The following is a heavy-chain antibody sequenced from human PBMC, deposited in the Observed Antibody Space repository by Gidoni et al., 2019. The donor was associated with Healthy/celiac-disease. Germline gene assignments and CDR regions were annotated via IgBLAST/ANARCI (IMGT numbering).Heavy chain of an antibody. Sequence: QVQLQQWGAGLLKPSETLSLTCAVYGGSFSGYYWSWIRQPPGKGLEWIGEINLSGSTNYNPTLKSRVTISVDTSKNQFSLKLSSVTAADTAVYYCARGSSRPEKGVLGVIFDYWGQGTLVTVSS. V-gene: IGHV4-34*01. CDR3: ARGSSRPEKGVLGVIFDY. CDR1: GGSFSGYY. CDR2: INLSGST. D-gene: IGHD3-10*01. J-gene: IGHJ4*02.